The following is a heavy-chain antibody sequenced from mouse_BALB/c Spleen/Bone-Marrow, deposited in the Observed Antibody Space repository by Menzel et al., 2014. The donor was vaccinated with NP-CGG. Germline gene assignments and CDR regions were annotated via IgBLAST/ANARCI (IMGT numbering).Heavy chain of an antibody. D-gene: IGHD1-1*01. J-gene: IGHJ2*01. CDR3: AGTYYGSTFDY. V-gene: IGHV5-6-2*01. CDR2: INSYGGST. CDR1: GFTFSSYY. Sequence: EVQGVESGGGLVKLGGSLKLSCAASGFTFSSYYMSWVRQTPEKRLELVAAINSYGGSTYYPDTVKGRFTISRDNAKNTQNLQMSSLKSEDKALYYCAGTYYGSTFDYWGQGTTLTVSS.